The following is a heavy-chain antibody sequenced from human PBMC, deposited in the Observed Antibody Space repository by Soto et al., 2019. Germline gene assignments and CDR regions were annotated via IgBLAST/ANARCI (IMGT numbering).Heavy chain of an antibody. Sequence: GASVKVSCKASGYTFTSYYMHWVRQAPGQGLEWMGIINPSGGSTSYAQKFQGRVTMTRDTSTSTVYMELSSLRSEDTAVYYCARSAFEYSSSLYYFDYWGQGNLVTVSS. CDR1: GYTFTSYY. J-gene: IGHJ4*02. V-gene: IGHV1-46*01. D-gene: IGHD6-13*01. CDR2: INPSGGST. CDR3: ARSAFEYSSSLYYFDY.